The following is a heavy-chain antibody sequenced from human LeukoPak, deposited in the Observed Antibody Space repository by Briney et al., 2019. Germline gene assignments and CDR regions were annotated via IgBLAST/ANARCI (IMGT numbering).Heavy chain of an antibody. Sequence: ASVTVSCKATGYTFTSYDINWVRQPTGQGLEWMGWMNPKSGNKGYAQKFQGRVTMTSNTSIHTDYMELSSLRSEDTAGYYCARAWYSGYYRTFDYWGQGTLVTVSS. CDR3: ARAWYSGYYRTFDY. CDR2: MNPKSGNK. D-gene: IGHD3-22*01. CDR1: GYTFTSYD. V-gene: IGHV1-8*01. J-gene: IGHJ4*02.